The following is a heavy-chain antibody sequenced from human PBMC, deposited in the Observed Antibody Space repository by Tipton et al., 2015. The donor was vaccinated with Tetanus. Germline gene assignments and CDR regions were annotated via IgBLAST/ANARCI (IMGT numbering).Heavy chain of an antibody. J-gene: IGHJ3*02. CDR1: AFTFSTYS. Sequence: CAASAFTFSTYSMSWVRQAPGKGLEWISYISPTGSTVHYADSVKGRFTISRDNAKYSLYLQMNSLRDADTAAYYCARVRGGGSYPNAFDIWGQGTLVTVSS. V-gene: IGHV3-48*02. CDR3: ARVRGGGSYPNAFDI. D-gene: IGHD1-26*01. CDR2: ISPTGSTV.